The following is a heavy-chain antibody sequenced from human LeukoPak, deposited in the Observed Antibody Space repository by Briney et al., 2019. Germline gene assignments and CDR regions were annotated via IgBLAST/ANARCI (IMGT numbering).Heavy chain of an antibody. D-gene: IGHD3-22*01. V-gene: IGHV3-30-3*01. CDR1: GFTFSGYA. J-gene: IGHJ3*02. Sequence: GGSLRLSCAASGFTFSGYAMHWVRQAPGKGLEWVAVISYDGSNKYYADSVKGRFTTSRDNSKNTLYLQMNSLRAEDTAVYYCARDLRVVVISDAFDIWGQGTMVTVSS. CDR2: ISYDGSNK. CDR3: ARDLRVVVISDAFDI.